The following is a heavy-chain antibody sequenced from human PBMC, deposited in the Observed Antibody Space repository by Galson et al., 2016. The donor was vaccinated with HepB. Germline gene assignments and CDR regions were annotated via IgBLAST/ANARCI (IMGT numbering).Heavy chain of an antibody. CDR3: ARLRGYGHIPDDY. J-gene: IGHJ4*02. CDR1: GFTFSSYV. CDR2: IYYTGST. Sequence: LRLSCAASGFTFSSYVMNWARQPPGKGLEWIGSIYYTGSTYYNPSLKRRVTISVDTSKNQFSLIVSSVTAADTAVYYCARLRGYGHIPDDYWGQGTLVTVSS. D-gene: IGHD5-18*01. V-gene: IGHV4-39*01.